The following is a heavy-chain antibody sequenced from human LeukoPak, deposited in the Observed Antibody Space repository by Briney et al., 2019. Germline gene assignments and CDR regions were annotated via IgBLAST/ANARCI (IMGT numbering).Heavy chain of an antibody. J-gene: IGHJ5*02. V-gene: IGHV1-18*01. D-gene: IGHD3-3*01. CDR1: GYTFTSHG. CDR3: ARTNMVFGVDIEENWFDP. Sequence: GASVKVSCKTSGYTFTSHGISWVRQAPGQGLVWMGWISAHNGATNYPQKVKGRVLLTTDTSTNTVYMELRNLRSDDTAVYYWARTNMVFGVDIEENWFDPWGQGTLVIVSS. CDR2: ISAHNGAT.